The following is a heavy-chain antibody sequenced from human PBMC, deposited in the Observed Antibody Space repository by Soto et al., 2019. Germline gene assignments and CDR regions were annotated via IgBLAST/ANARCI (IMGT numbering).Heavy chain of an antibody. CDR3: ARGFPSMAYYGEYYFDK. CDR2: IYSGGST. CDR1: GFTVSSNY. V-gene: IGHV3-53*01. J-gene: IGHJ4*02. Sequence: PWGSLRLSCAAFGFTVSSNYMTWVRQAPGKGLEWVSVIYSGGSTYYADSVKGRFTISRDNSRNTLYLQMNSLRAEDTAVYYCARGFPSMAYYGEYYFDKWGQGTLVTVSS. D-gene: IGHD3-10*01.